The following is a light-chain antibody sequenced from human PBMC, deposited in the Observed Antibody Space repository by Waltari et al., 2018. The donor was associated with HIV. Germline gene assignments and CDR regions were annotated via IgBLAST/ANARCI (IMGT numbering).Light chain of an antibody. V-gene: IGLV2-14*03. J-gene: IGLJ3*02. CDR3: ESYTSTSVWV. Sequence: QSALPQPASVPGSPGPPFTIACPGSSHDVCGFNYVSCYQQHPGKAPRLMIYDVSTRPSGVSDRFSGSKSGDTASLTISGLQPEDEADYYCESYTSTSVWVFGGGTRLTVL. CDR1: SHDVCGFNY. CDR2: DVS.